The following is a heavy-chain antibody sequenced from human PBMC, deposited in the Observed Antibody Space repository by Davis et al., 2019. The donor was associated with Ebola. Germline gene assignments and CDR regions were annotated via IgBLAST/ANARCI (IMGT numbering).Heavy chain of an antibody. CDR3: ARKRSFDY. CDR1: GFTLSSYW. J-gene: IGHJ4*02. Sequence: GESLKISCAASGFTLSSYWMSWVRQAPGKGLEWVANIKQDGSEKYYVDSVKGRFTISRDNAKNSLYLQMNSLRAEDTAVYYCARKRSFDYWGQGTLVTVSS. CDR2: IKQDGSEK. D-gene: IGHD6-25*01. V-gene: IGHV3-7*01.